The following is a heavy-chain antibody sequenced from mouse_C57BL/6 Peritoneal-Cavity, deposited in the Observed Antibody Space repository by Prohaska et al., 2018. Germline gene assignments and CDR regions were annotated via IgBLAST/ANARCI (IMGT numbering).Heavy chain of an antibody. CDR3: ARMFYGYNYFDY. CDR2: IWWDDDK. Sequence: QVTLKESGPGILQPSQTLSLTCSFSGFSLSTFGMGVGWIRQPSGNGLEWLAHIWWDDDKYYNPALKSRLTISKDTYKNQVFLKIANVDTADTATYYCARMFYGYNYFDYWGQGTTLSVSS. D-gene: IGHD2-2*01. J-gene: IGHJ2*01. V-gene: IGHV8-8*01. CDR1: GFSLSTFGMG.